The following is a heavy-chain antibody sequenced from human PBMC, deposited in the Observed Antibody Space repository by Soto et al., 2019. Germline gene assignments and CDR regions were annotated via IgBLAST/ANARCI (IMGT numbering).Heavy chain of an antibody. CDR3: AREVGAPSGWLDP. V-gene: IGHV3-23*01. Sequence: EVQLSESGGDLRQPGGSLRLSCAASGFTFTNYAMTWVRQTPGKGLERVSGISASGGLKYYADSVRGRFTVSRDNSKNIPYLQMDNLRDEDTALYYCAREVGAPSGWLDPWGQGTQVTVSS. CDR2: ISASGGLK. CDR1: GFTFTNYA. J-gene: IGHJ5*02. D-gene: IGHD1-26*01.